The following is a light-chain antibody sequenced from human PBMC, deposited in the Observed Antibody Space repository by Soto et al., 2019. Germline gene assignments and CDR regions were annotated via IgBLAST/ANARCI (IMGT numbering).Light chain of an antibody. CDR1: QSVSNS. CDR3: QQYNNWPPWT. V-gene: IGKV3-15*01. J-gene: IGKJ1*01. CDR2: GAS. Sequence: EIVMTQSPATLSVSPGERVTLSCRASQSVSNSLAWYQQKPGQAPRLLIYGASTRATGIPARFSGSGSGTEFTLTISSLQSEDFAVYYCQQYNNWPPWTFGQGTKVEIK.